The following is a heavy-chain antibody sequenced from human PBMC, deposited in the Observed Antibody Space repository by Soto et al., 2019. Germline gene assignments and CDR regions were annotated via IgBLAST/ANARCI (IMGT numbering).Heavy chain of an antibody. J-gene: IGHJ4*02. CDR2: ISYDGNNK. V-gene: IGHV3-30*18. CDR1: GFTFSSYG. D-gene: IGHD4-17*01. Sequence: QVLLVESGGGVVQPGRSLRLSCAASGFTFSSYGMHWVRQAPGKGLEWVAVISYDGNNKYYADSVKGRFTISRDNFKNTLYLQMDSLRAEDTAMYYCAKDHLETTVTTPSYWGQGTLVTVSS. CDR3: AKDHLETTVTTPSY.